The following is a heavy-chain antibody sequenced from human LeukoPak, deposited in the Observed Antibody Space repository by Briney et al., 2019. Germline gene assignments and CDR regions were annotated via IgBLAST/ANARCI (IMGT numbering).Heavy chain of an antibody. D-gene: IGHD6-19*01. Sequence: SETLSLTCTVSGGSISSSSYYWGWIRQPPGKGLEWIGSIYYGGSTYYNPSLKSRVTISVDTSKNQFSLKLSSVTAADTAVYYCATQGSAYSSGWYPYYFDYWGQGTLVTVSS. J-gene: IGHJ4*02. CDR3: ATQGSAYSSGWYPYYFDY. CDR2: IYYGGST. V-gene: IGHV4-39*01. CDR1: GGSISSSSYY.